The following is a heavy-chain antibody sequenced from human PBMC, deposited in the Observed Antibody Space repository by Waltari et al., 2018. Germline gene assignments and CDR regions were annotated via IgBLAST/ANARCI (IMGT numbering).Heavy chain of an antibody. CDR2: IFPGDSYT. Sequence: EVQLVQSGAEVKKPGESLKISCRGSGYSFSSYRIGWVRQLPGKGLEWMGIIFPGDSYTRYSPSFQGQVTISTDKSISTAYLQWSSLKASDTGIYYCARPNWQSSDGAFDIWGQGTRVTVSS. CDR1: GYSFSSYR. D-gene: IGHD6-19*01. CDR3: ARPNWQSSDGAFDI. V-gene: IGHV5-51*03. J-gene: IGHJ3*02.